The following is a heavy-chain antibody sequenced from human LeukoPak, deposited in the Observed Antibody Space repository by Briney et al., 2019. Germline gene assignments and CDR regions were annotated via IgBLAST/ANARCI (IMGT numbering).Heavy chain of an antibody. V-gene: IGHV3-9*01. CDR3: ARDEFI. Sequence: GGSLRLSCAASGFTFDDYAMHWVRQAPGKGLEWVSGISWNSGNIGYADSVKGRFTISRDNAKNSLYLQMNSLRAEDTALYYCARDEFIWGRGTMVTVSS. CDR2: ISWNSGNI. J-gene: IGHJ3*02. CDR1: GFTFDDYA.